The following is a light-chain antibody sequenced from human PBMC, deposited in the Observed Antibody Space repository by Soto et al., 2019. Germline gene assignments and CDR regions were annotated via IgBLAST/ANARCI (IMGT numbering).Light chain of an antibody. Sequence: EVVLKQSPGTLSLSPGDTATLSCRASRSVSDNYLAWDQQKPGRAPRLLIFGASIRATGIPDSFTGSASGTDFTPTITALEPDDVAVDYCQEYDASSPLTFGGGARVDMK. V-gene: IGKV3-20*01. J-gene: IGKJ4*01. CDR1: RSVSDNY. CDR2: GAS. CDR3: QEYDASSPLT.